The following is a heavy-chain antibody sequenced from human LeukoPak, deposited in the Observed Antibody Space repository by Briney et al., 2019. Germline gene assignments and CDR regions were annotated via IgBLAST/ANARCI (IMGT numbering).Heavy chain of an antibody. CDR2: INHSGST. V-gene: IGHV4-34*01. D-gene: IGHD6-19*01. CDR1: GGSFSGYY. CDR3: ASFSGADLYYYYYMDV. Sequence: PSETLSLTCAVYGGSFSGYYWSWIRQPPGQGLEWMGEINHSGSTNYNPSLKSRVTISVDTSKNQFSLKLSSVTAADTAVYYCASFSGADLYYYYYMDVWGKGTTVTVSS. J-gene: IGHJ6*03.